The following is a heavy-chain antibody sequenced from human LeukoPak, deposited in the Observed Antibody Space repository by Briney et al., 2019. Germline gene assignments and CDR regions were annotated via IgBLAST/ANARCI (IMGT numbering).Heavy chain of an antibody. D-gene: IGHD5-18*01. CDR3: ARRKWIQLWLRLYFDY. Sequence: NPSETLSLTCTVSGGSISSYYWIWIRQPPGKGLEWIGYIYYSGSTNYNPSLKSRVTISVDTSKNQFSLKLSSVTAADTAVYYCARRKWIQLWLRLYFDYWGQGTLVTVSS. CDR1: GGSISSYY. V-gene: IGHV4-59*12. CDR2: IYYSGST. J-gene: IGHJ4*02.